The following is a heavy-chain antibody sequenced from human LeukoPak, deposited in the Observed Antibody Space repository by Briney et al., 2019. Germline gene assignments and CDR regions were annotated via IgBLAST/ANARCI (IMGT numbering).Heavy chain of an antibody. V-gene: IGHV4-59*01. CDR2: IYYGGST. D-gene: IGHD1-26*01. CDR3: ARYHRGSYYFDY. J-gene: IGHJ4*02. Sequence: SETLSLTCTVSGGSISSYYWSWIRQPPGKGLEWIGYIYYGGSTSYNPSLKSRVTISVDTSKNQLSLKLSSVTAADTAVYYCARYHRGSYYFDYWGQGTLVTVSS. CDR1: GGSISSYY.